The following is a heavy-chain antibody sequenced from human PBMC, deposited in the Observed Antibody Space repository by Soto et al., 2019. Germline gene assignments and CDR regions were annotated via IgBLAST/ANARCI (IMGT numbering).Heavy chain of an antibody. CDR2: INPGGGNT. CDR3: AREYGSGSYGDYYYYGMDV. J-gene: IGHJ6*02. V-gene: IGHV1-46*01. Sequence: ASVKVSCEASGYTLTSYAMHCVGQAPGQRLEWMGIINPGGGNTSYAQQFQGRVTMTRDTSTSTVYMELSSLRSEDTAVYHCAREYGSGSYGDYYYYGMDVWGQGTTVTVSS. D-gene: IGHD3-10*01. CDR1: GYTLTSYA.